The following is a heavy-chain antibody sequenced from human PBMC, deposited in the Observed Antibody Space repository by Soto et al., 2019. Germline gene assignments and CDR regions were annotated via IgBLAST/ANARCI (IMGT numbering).Heavy chain of an antibody. CDR1: GFTLKFNP. D-gene: IGHD5-12*01. J-gene: IGHJ6*02. Sequence: EVQLLESGGGLVQPGGSLRLSCAASGFTLKFNPMSWVRQAPGRGLEWVSTIFGSGGTPYYADSVKGGFTISRDNSKNTLYVQMNSLRADDTAEYYCAKHSGYDHYYDMDVWGQGTTVTVSS. CDR3: AKHSGYDHYYDMDV. V-gene: IGHV3-23*01. CDR2: IFGSGGTP.